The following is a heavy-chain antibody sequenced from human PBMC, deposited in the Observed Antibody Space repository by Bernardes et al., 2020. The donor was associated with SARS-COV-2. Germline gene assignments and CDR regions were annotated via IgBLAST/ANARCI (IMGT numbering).Heavy chain of an antibody. J-gene: IGHJ2*01. CDR3: ARDEYSSSYWYFDL. D-gene: IGHD6-6*01. CDR2: IYTSGST. V-gene: IGHV4-61*02. CDR1: GGSISSGSYY. Sequence: TLSLTCTVSGGSISSGSYYWSWIRQPAGKGLEWIGRIYTSGSTNYNPSLKSRVTISVDTSKNQFSLKLSSVTAADTAVYYCARDEYSSSYWYFDLWGRGTLVTVSS.